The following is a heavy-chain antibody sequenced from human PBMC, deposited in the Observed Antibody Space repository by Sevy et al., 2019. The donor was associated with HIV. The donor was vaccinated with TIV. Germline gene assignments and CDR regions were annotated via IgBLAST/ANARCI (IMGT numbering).Heavy chain of an antibody. CDR2: ISAYNGNT. CDR3: ARDGNTMVRGVPTYYYYYYMDV. Sequence: ASGKVSCKASGYTFTSYGISWVRQAPGQGLEWMGWISAYNGNTNYAQKLQGRVTMTTDTSTSTAYMELRSLRSDDTAVYYCARDGNTMVRGVPTYYYYYYMDVWGKGTTVTVSS. D-gene: IGHD3-10*01. V-gene: IGHV1-18*04. CDR1: GYTFTSYG. J-gene: IGHJ6*03.